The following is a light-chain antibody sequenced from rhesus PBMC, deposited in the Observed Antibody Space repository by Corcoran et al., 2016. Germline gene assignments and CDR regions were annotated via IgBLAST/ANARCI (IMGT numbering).Light chain of an antibody. Sequence: DIQMTQSPSSLSAPVGDTATSTCRASQSISSWLAWYQQKPGKAPKLLVYKASTLQSGVQLRFSGSGSGTDFTLTISRLQSEDFATYYGQQYNRGPPRTFGGGTKVEIK. CDR2: KAS. CDR1: QSISSW. V-gene: IGKV1-22*01. CDR3: QQYNRGPPRT. J-gene: IGKJ4*01.